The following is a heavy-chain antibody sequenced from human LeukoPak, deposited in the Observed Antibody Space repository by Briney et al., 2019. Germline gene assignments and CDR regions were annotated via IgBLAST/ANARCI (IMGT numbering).Heavy chain of an antibody. D-gene: IGHD3-3*01. V-gene: IGHV4-38-2*01. CDR2: IYHRGST. J-gene: IGHJ4*02. CDR3: ARGAEYYAIWRGYAGYSDY. CDR1: GFTFSSYE. Sequence: LRLSCAASGFTFSSYEMNWVRQAPGKGLEWVGSIYHRGSTYYNPSLRSRVTISLDRSRKKFSLKLTSVTAADTAVYFCARGAEYYAIWRGYAGYSDYWGQGISVTVSS.